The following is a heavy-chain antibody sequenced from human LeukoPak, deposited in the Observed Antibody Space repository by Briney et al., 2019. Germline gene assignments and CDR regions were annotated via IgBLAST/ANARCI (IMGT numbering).Heavy chain of an antibody. CDR1: GFSFSSYW. CDR2: ISSDGSST. CDR3: ARDIALGRIEY. V-gene: IGHV3-74*03. J-gene: IGHJ4*02. Sequence: GGSLRLSCAASGFSFSSYWMHWVRQAPGKGLVWVSRISSDGSSTTYADSVKGRFTISRDNAKNTVYLQMNSLRAEDTAVCYCARDIALGRIEYWGQGTLVTVSS. D-gene: IGHD7-27*01.